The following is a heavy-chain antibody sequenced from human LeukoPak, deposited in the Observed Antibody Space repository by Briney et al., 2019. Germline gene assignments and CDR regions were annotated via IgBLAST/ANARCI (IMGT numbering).Heavy chain of an antibody. Sequence: GGSLRLSCAASGFTFSSYEMNWVRQAPGKGLEWVSYISSSGSTIYYADSVKGRFTISRDNAKNSLYLQMNSLRAEDTAVYSCARDLLLWFGAYYGMDVWGQGTTVTVSS. J-gene: IGHJ6*02. V-gene: IGHV3-48*03. CDR2: ISSSGSTI. D-gene: IGHD3-10*01. CDR3: ARDLLLWFGAYYGMDV. CDR1: GFTFSSYE.